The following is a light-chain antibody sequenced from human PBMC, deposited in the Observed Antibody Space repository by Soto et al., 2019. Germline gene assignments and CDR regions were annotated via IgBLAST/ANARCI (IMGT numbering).Light chain of an antibody. V-gene: IGLV2-14*01. J-gene: IGLJ3*02. CDR3: SSYTQFSTVV. CDR1: SSDVGAYNY. CDR2: EVS. Sequence: QSALTQPASVSGSPGQSITISCTGTSSDVGAYNYVSWYRQHPGKAPKLVIYEVSNRPSGISSRFSGSKSGNTASLNISGLQAEDEADYYCSSYTQFSTVVFGGGTKLTVL.